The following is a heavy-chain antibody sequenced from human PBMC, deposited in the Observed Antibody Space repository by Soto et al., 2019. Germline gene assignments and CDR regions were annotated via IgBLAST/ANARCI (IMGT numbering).Heavy chain of an antibody. D-gene: IGHD3-22*01. V-gene: IGHV4-39*01. Sequence: SETLSLTCTVSGGSIRNNNYYWGWVRQPPGKGLEWIASISYSGTAYYSPSLKSRVTISVDTSKNQFSLKLSSVTAADTAVYYCARRLYYDSSGFEGGGMDVWGQGTTVTVSS. CDR2: ISYSGTA. CDR1: GGSIRNNNYY. CDR3: ARRLYYDSSGFEGGGMDV. J-gene: IGHJ6*02.